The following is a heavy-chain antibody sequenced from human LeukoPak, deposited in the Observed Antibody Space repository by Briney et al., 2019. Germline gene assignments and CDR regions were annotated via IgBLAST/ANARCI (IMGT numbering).Heavy chain of an antibody. J-gene: IGHJ3*02. CDR3: ARQRPYYSGAGSYRAFDI. V-gene: IGHV5-51*01. CDR2: IYPGDSDT. Sequence: GESLKISCKGSGYSFTTYWIGWVRQMPGKGLEWMGIIYPGDSDTRYSPSLQGQVTISADRSISTAYLQWSSLKASDTAMYFCARQRPYYSGAGSYRAFDIWGQGTMVTVSS. D-gene: IGHD3-10*01. CDR1: GYSFTTYW.